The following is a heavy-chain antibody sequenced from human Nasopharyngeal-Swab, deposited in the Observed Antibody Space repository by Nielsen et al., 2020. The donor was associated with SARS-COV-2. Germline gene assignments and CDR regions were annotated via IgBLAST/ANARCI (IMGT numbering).Heavy chain of an antibody. Sequence: WIRQPPGKALEWLAHIFSNDEKSYSTSLKSRLTISKDTSKSQVVLTMTNMDPVDTATYYCARMEGSSSWHYWDQGTLVTVSS. D-gene: IGHD6-13*01. CDR3: ARMEGSSSWHY. J-gene: IGHJ4*02. CDR2: IFSNDEK. V-gene: IGHV2-26*01.